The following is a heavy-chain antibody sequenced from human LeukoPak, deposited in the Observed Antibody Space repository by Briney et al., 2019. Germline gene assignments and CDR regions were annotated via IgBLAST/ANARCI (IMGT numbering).Heavy chain of an antibody. CDR1: GYTFTSYG. Sequence: ASVKVSCKASGYTFTSYGISWVRQAPGQGLEWMGWISAYNGNTNYAQKFQGRVTITADESTSTAYMELSSLRSEDTAVYYCAXXXXCSSTSCYYIAEYFQHWGQGTLVTVSS. D-gene: IGHD2-2*01. CDR3: AXXXXCSSTSCYYIAEYFQH. V-gene: IGHV1-18*01. J-gene: IGHJ1*01. CDR2: ISAYNGNT.